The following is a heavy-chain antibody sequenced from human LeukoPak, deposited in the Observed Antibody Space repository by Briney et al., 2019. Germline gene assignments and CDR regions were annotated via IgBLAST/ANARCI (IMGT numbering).Heavy chain of an antibody. CDR3: ARPRRYSSGWSSLQH. CDR2: IIPILGIA. J-gene: IGHJ1*01. CDR1: GGTFSSYA. Sequence: ASVKVSCKASGGTFSSYAISWVRQAPGQGLEWMGRIIPILGIANYAQKFQGRVTITADKSTSTAYMELNSLRAEDTAVYYCARPRRYSSGWSSLQHWGQGTLVTVSS. V-gene: IGHV1-69*04. D-gene: IGHD6-19*01.